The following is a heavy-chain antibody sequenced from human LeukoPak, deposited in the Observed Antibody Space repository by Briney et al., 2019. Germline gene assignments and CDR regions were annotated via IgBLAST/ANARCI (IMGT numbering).Heavy chain of an antibody. Sequence: SETLSLTCTVSGYSISIGYYWGWIRQPPGKGLEWIGNIYHSGSTYYNPSLKSRVTISVATSKNQFSLKLSSVTAADTAVYYCARVDYFDSSGCHYYFDYWGQGTLVTVSS. D-gene: IGHD3-22*01. CDR3: ARVDYFDSSGCHYYFDY. V-gene: IGHV4-38-2*02. CDR1: GYSISIGYY. CDR2: IYHSGST. J-gene: IGHJ4*02.